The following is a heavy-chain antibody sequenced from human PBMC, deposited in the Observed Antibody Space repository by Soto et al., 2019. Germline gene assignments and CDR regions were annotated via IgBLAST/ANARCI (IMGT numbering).Heavy chain of an antibody. CDR2: IYYSGST. CDR1: VGSISIGGYY. J-gene: IGHJ4*02. Sequence: PAETLSLTCTFSVGSISIGGYYWGGIRQHPGKGREWIGYIYYSGSTYYNPSLKSRVTISVDTSKNQFSLKLSSVTAADTAVYYCARVGTYCSGGSCYRGDFDYWGQGTLVTVSS. D-gene: IGHD2-15*01. CDR3: ARVGTYCSGGSCYRGDFDY. V-gene: IGHV4-31*03.